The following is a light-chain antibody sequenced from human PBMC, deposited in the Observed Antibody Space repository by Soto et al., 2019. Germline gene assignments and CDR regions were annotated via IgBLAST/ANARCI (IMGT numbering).Light chain of an antibody. CDR3: QQYNSYSLT. CDR1: QSISGW. V-gene: IGKV1-5*01. CDR2: DAS. J-gene: IGKJ1*01. Sequence: DIQMTQSPSTLSASVGDRVTITCRASQSISGWLAWYQQKPGKAPRLLIYDASSLQNGVPSRFNGSGSATEFTLTISSLQPDDFATYYCQQYNSYSLTFGQGTKVDIK.